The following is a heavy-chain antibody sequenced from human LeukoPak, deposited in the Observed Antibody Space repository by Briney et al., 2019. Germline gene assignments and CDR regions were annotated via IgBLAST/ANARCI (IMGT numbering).Heavy chain of an antibody. Sequence: SETLSLTCTVSGGSISSSSYYWGWIRQPPGKGLEWIGTIYYSGSTYYNPSLKSRVTISVDTSKNQFSLQLSSVTAADTAVYYCARSDSSSSLFLGSYYGMDVWRQGTTVTVSS. J-gene: IGHJ6*02. V-gene: IGHV4-39*01. CDR3: ARSDSSSSLFLGSYYGMDV. CDR2: IYYSGST. CDR1: GGSISSSSYY. D-gene: IGHD6-6*01.